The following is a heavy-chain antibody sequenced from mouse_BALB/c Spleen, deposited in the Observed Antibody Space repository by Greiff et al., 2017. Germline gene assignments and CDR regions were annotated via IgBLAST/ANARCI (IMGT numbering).Heavy chain of an antibody. D-gene: IGHD3-2*01. J-gene: IGHJ4*01. CDR2: INPYNDGT. CDR3: ARLKTARATVYAMDY. V-gene: IGHV1-14*01. Sequence: EVKLMESGPELVKPGASVKMSCKASGYTFTSYVMHWVKQKPGQGLEWIGYINPYNDGTKYNEKFKGKATLTSDKSSSTAYMELSSLTSEDSAVYYCARLKTARATVYAMDYWGQGTSVTVSS. CDR1: GYTFTSYV.